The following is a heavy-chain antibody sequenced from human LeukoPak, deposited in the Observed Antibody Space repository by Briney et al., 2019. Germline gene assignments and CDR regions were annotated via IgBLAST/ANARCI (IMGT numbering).Heavy chain of an antibody. J-gene: IGHJ6*02. CDR1: GYRFNAYG. CDR3: AKDFYGSGSFYYYYYGMDV. Sequence: ASVKVSCKTSGYRFNAYGISWVRQAPGQGLEWMGWISGYNGNTNYGEKVQGRLTMTPDTSTTTAYMELSGLRSDDTAVYYCAKDFYGSGSFYYYYYGMDVWGQGTTVTVSS. V-gene: IGHV1-18*01. CDR2: ISGYNGNT. D-gene: IGHD3-10*01.